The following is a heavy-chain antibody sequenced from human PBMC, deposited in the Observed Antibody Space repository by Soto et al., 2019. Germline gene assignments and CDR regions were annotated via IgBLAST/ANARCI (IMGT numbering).Heavy chain of an antibody. CDR2: LNYDGSET. CDR3: VRSSFGCFDY. J-gene: IGHJ4*02. D-gene: IGHD3-16*01. CDR1: GFTLSHYW. V-gene: IGHV3-74*01. Sequence: EVQLLESGGGLVQPGGTLTLSCAASGFTLSHYWMHWVRQVPGRGVVWVARLNYDGSETHYADSVRGRFAISRDNAKNTVYLQMSNLRAEDTAIYYCVRSSFGCFDYWGRGTLVTVSS.